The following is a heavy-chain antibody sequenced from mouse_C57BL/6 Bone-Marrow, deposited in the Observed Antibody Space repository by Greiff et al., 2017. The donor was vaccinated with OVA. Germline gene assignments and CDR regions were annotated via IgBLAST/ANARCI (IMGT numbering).Heavy chain of an antibody. CDR1: GFTFTRYW. D-gene: IGHD1-1*01. CDR3: ARDYGSSLTEDFDV. V-gene: IGHV1-7*01. CDR2: INPGSGYT. J-gene: IGHJ1*03. Sequence: QVQLQQSGAELAKPGASVKLSCKASGFTFTRYWMHWVRQRPGQGLEWIGYINPGSGYTKYNEKFKDQATFTADKSSSTAYMQLSSRTYEDAAVYYCARDYGSSLTEDFDVWGTGTTVTVSS.